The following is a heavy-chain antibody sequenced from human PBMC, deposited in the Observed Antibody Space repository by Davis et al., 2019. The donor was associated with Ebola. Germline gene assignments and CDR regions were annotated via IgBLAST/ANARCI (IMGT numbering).Heavy chain of an antibody. D-gene: IGHD6-19*01. V-gene: IGHV3-33*01. CDR3: ARDELRDSSGWYNY. J-gene: IGHJ4*02. CDR1: GFTFSSYG. Sequence: GESLKISCAASGFTFSSYGMHWVRQAPGKGLEWVAVIWYDGSNKYYADSVKGRFTISRDNSKNTLYLQMNSLRAEDTAVYYCARDELRDSSGWYNYWGQGTLVTVSS. CDR2: IWYDGSNK.